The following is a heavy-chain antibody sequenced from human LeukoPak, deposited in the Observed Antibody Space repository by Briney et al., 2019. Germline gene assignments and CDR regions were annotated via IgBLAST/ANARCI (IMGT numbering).Heavy chain of an antibody. CDR2: IIPIFGTA. J-gene: IGHJ6*03. Sequence: SVMASCKASGGTFSSYAISWVRQAPGQGLEWMGGIIPIFGTANYAQKFQGRVTITADESTSTAYLELSSLRSEDTAVYYCATGPIVVVTPGYYYYYMDVWGKGTTVTISS. CDR3: ATGPIVVVTPGYYYYYMDV. V-gene: IGHV1-69*13. CDR1: GGTFSSYA. D-gene: IGHD2-21*02.